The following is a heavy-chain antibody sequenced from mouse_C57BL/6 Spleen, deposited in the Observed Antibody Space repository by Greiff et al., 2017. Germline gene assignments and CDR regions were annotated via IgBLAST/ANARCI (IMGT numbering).Heavy chain of an antibody. D-gene: IGHD2-3*01. J-gene: IGHJ2*01. V-gene: IGHV1-82*01. CDR3: ARWDGYPDD. CDR2: IYPGDGDT. CDR1: GYAFSSSW. Sequence: VQLQQSGPELVKPGASVKISCKASGYAFSSSWMNWVKQRPGKGLEWIGRIYPGDGDTTYNGKFKGKATLTADKASSTAYMQLSSLTSEDSAVYFCARWDGYPDDWGKGTTLTVSA.